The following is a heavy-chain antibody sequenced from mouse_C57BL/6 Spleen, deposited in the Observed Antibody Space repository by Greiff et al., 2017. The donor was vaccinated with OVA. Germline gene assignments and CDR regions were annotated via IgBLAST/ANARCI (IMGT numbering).Heavy chain of an antibody. D-gene: IGHD1-1*01. Sequence: VQLQQSGAELVRPGASVTLSCKASGYTFTDYEMHWVKQTPVHGLEWIGSIDPETGGTAYNQKFKGKAILTADKPSSTAYMELRSLTSEDSAVYYCTRSEYGSSSWFAYWGQGTLVTVSA. CDR3: TRSEYGSSSWFAY. CDR2: IDPETGGT. CDR1: GYTFTDYE. V-gene: IGHV1-15*01. J-gene: IGHJ3*01.